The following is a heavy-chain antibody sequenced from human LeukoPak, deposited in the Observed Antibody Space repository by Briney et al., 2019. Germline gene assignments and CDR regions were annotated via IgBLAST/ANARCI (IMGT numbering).Heavy chain of an antibody. CDR3: ATAGRRLFGVLIPLSFDY. J-gene: IGHJ4*02. CDR1: GYTLTELS. Sequence: ASVKVSCKVSGYTLTELSMHWVRQAPGKGLEWMGMIIPSDGFTTYAQKFQGRLTMTRDMSTSTVYMELSSLRSEDTALYYCATAGRRLFGVLIPLSFDYWGQGTLVTVSS. CDR2: IIPSDGFT. V-gene: IGHV1-46*01. D-gene: IGHD3-3*01.